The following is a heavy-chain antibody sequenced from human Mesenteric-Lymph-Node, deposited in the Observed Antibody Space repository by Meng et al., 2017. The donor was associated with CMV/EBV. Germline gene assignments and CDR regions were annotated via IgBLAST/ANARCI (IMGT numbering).Heavy chain of an antibody. CDR2: INPNSGGT. CDR3: ARALRGIQWLVGGGFDP. D-gene: IGHD6-19*01. CDR1: GYTFTGYY. Sequence: ASVKVSCKASGYTFTGYYMHWVRQAPGQGLEWMGWINPNSGGTNYAQKFQGRVTMTRDTSISTAYMELSRLRSDDTAVYYCARALRGIQWLVGGGFDPWGQGTLVTVSS. J-gene: IGHJ5*02. V-gene: IGHV1-2*02.